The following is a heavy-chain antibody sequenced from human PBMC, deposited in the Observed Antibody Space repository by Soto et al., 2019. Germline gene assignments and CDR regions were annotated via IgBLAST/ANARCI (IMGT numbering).Heavy chain of an antibody. CDR2: IIPIFGTA. D-gene: IGHD3-3*01. CDR1: GGTFSSYA. J-gene: IGHJ6*02. V-gene: IGHV1-69*06. Sequence: ASVKVSCKASGGTFSSYAISWVRQAPGQGLEWMGGIIPIFGTANYAQKFQGRVTITADKYTSTAYMELSSLRSEDTAVYYCAREPRGDFWSGYTYYYYYGMDVWGQGTTVTVSS. CDR3: AREPRGDFWSGYTYYYYYGMDV.